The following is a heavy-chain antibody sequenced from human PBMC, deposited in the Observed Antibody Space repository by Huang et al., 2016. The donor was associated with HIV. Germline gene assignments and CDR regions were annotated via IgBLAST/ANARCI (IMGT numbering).Heavy chain of an antibody. CDR3: ARDLWDSRKNFWSGFDS. D-gene: IGHD3-3*01. Sequence: VQLVQSGSELKRPGASVKLSCQTSGYTFTRHAINWVRQAPGQGLEWMGWINTNTGIPKYAQALTGRVVFSLDTSAKTAYLEFISLLSEDTAVYYCARDLWDSRKNFWSGFDSWGQGTLVTVPS. J-gene: IGHJ4*02. V-gene: IGHV7-4-1*02. CDR1: GYTFTRHA. CDR2: INTNTGIP.